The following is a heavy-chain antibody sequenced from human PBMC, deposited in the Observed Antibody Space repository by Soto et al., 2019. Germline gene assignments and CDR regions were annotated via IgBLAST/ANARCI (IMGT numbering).Heavy chain of an antibody. J-gene: IGHJ4*02. V-gene: IGHV3-23*01. CDR2: ISGSGGST. Sequence: PGGSLRLSCAASGFTFSSYAMSWVRQAPGKGLEWVSAISGSGGSTYYADSVKGRFTISRDNSKNTLYLQMNSLRAEDTAVYYCAKLEVVGELLNYFDYWGQGTLVTVSS. D-gene: IGHD3-10*01. CDR1: GFTFSSYA. CDR3: AKLEVVGELLNYFDY.